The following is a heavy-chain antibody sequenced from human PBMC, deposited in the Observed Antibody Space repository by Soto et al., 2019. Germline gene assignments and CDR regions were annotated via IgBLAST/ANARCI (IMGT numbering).Heavy chain of an antibody. CDR3: ARGGFITMIGRYYGMDV. V-gene: IGHV1-69*01. D-gene: IGHD3-22*01. J-gene: IGHJ6*02. CDR2: IIPIFGTA. CDR1: GGTFSSYA. Sequence: QVQLVQSGAEVKKPGSSVKVSCKASGGTFSSYAISWVRQAPGQGLEWMGGIIPIFGTANYAQKFQGRVTITADESTSTAYMELSSLRSEDTAVYYCARGGFITMIGRYYGMDVWGQGTTVTVSS.